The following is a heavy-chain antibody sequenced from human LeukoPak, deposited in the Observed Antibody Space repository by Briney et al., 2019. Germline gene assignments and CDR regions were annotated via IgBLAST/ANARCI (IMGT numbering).Heavy chain of an antibody. Sequence: GGSLRLSFAATGFSFSSTWMHWVRQPPGRGLVWVARITSDGTSTTYAESVKGRFTISRDNAKNTLFLQMNSLRAEDTAVYYCARDWYHAIDYWGQGTLVTVSS. CDR2: ITSDGTST. CDR1: GFSFSSTW. D-gene: IGHD2-2*01. J-gene: IGHJ4*02. V-gene: IGHV3-74*03. CDR3: ARDWYHAIDY.